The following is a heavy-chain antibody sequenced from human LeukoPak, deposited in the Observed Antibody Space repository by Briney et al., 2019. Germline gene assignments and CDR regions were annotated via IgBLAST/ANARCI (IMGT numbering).Heavy chain of an antibody. CDR3: ARLRVKAGITIFGVVIEGEDY. D-gene: IGHD3-3*01. CDR1: GGSIRTNY. Sequence: SETLSLTCTVSGGSIRTNYWSWIRQPPGKGLEWIGYINYSGSTKYNPSLKSGVTILVDTSKNQFSLKPSSVTAADTAVYYCARLRVKAGITIFGVVIEGEDYWGQGTLVTVSS. V-gene: IGHV4-59*08. CDR2: INYSGST. J-gene: IGHJ4*02.